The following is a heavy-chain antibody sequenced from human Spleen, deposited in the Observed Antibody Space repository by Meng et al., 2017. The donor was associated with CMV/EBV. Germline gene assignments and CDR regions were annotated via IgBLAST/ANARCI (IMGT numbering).Heavy chain of an antibody. J-gene: IGHJ4*02. CDR1: GFTFSYYA. V-gene: IGHV3-21*01. Sequence: GESLKISCAASGFTFSYYAMNWVRQAPGKGLEWVSSISSSSTYIYYADSVKGRFTISRDNAKNSLYLQMNSLRAEDTAVYYCARDLSSGWYLAGFWGQGTLVTVSS. CDR2: ISSSSTYI. D-gene: IGHD6-19*01. CDR3: ARDLSSGWYLAGF.